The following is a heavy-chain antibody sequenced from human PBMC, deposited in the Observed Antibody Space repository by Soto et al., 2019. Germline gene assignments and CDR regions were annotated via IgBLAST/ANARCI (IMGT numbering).Heavy chain of an antibody. CDR3: ARDYSNYESYYYYGMDV. J-gene: IGHJ6*02. CDR2: ISYDGSNK. CDR1: GFTFSSYA. V-gene: IGHV3-30-3*01. Sequence: QVQLVESGGGVVQPGRSLRLSCAASGFTFSSYAMHWVRQAPGKGLEWVAVISYDGSNKYYADSVKGRFTISRDNSKNTLYLQMNSLRAEDTAVYYCARDYSNYESYYYYGMDVWGQGTTVTVSS. D-gene: IGHD4-4*01.